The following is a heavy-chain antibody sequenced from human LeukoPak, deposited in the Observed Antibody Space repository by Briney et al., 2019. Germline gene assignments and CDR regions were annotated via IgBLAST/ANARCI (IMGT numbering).Heavy chain of an antibody. J-gene: IGHJ5*02. CDR3: ARDAPPGTLYNWFDP. D-gene: IGHD1-1*01. V-gene: IGHV3-30-3*01. CDR1: GFTFSSYA. Sequence: GSLRLSCAASGFTFSSYAMHWVRQAPGKGLEWVAVISYDGSNKYYADSVKGRFTISRDNSKNTLYLQMNSLRAEDTAVYYCARDAPPGTLYNWFDPWGQGTLVTVSS. CDR2: ISYDGSNK.